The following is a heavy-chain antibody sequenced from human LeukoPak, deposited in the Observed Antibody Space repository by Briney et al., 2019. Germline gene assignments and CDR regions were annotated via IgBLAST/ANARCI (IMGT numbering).Heavy chain of an antibody. CDR1: GGSFSGYY. CDR3: ARQRSRGQSFPDYYHYCGMDV. J-gene: IGHJ6*02. V-gene: IGHV4-34*01. D-gene: IGHD5-18*01. CDR2: INHSGST. Sequence: SETLSLTCAVYGGSFSGYYCSWIRQSPGKGLEWIGEINHSGSTNYNPSLMSRVTMAVDTSKNQVSLKLSSMTVEDTAVYYCARQRSRGQSFPDYYHYCGMDVWGQGTTVTVSS.